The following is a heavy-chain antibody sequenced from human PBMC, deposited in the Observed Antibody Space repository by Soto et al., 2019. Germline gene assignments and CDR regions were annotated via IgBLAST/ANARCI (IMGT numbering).Heavy chain of an antibody. CDR3: ARQRTTVVTQAYFDH. D-gene: IGHD2-21*02. CDR2: IYYSGRT. V-gene: IGHV4-39*01. CDR1: GESISSSSYY. Sequence: PETLSLTCIVSGESISSSSYYWGWIRQPPGKGLEWIGSIYYSGRTYYNPSFKSRVTISIDTSKNQFSLKLSSVTATDTAVYYRARQRTTVVTQAYFDHWGQGALVTVSS. J-gene: IGHJ4*02.